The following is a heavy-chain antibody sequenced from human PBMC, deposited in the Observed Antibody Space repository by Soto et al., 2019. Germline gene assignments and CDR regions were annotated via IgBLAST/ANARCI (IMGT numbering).Heavy chain of an antibody. CDR1: GFTLGNNW. J-gene: IGHJ4*02. D-gene: IGHD3-22*01. CDR3: ARIGTYYDSSGFLY. CDR2: INSDGTTT. V-gene: IGHV3-74*01. Sequence: PGGSLRLSCVVSGFTLGNNWMHWVRQAPGKGLVWVSRINSDGTTTNYADSVKGRFTISRDNAKDTLYLQMDSLRAEDTAVYYCARIGTYYDSSGFLYWGQGTLVTVS.